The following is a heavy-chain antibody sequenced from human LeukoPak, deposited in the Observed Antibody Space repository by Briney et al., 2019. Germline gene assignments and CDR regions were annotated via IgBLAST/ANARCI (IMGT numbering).Heavy chain of an antibody. Sequence: HPGGSLRLSCAASGYTFDDYAMHWVRHAPGKGLEWVSGISWNSGSIGYADSVKGRFTISRDNSKNTLYLQMNSLRAEDTAVYYCAKVYSSSNYYYYYYMDVWGKGTTVTVSS. V-gene: IGHV3-9*01. CDR3: AKVYSSSNYYYYYYMDV. CDR2: ISWNSGSI. CDR1: GYTFDDYA. J-gene: IGHJ6*03. D-gene: IGHD6-6*01.